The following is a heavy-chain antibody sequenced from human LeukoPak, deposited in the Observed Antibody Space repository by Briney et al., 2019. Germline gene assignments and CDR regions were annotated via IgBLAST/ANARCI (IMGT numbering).Heavy chain of an antibody. CDR3: ARDGCSSTSCYD. CDR2: IYTSGST. D-gene: IGHD2-2*01. J-gene: IGHJ4*02. CDR1: GGSISSGSYY. Sequence: PSQTLSLTCTVSGGSISSGSYYWSWIRQPAGKGLEWIGRIYTSGSTNYNPSLKSRVTISVDTSKNQFSLKLSSVTAADTAVYYCARDGCSSTSCYDWGQGTLVTVSS. V-gene: IGHV4-61*02.